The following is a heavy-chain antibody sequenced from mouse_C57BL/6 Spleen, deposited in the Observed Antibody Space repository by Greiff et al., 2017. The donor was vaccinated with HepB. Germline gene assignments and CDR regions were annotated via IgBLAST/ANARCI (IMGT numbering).Heavy chain of an antibody. CDR1: GYAFSSYW. CDR2: IYPGDGDT. CDR3: ARLNDGYYGGYFDV. Sequence: VQLQQSGAELVKPGASVKISCKASGYAFSSYWMNWVKQRPGKGLEWIGQIYPGDGDTNYNGKFKGKATLTADKSSSTAYMQLSSLTSEDSAVYFCARLNDGYYGGYFDVWGTGTTVTVSS. J-gene: IGHJ1*03. V-gene: IGHV1-80*01. D-gene: IGHD2-3*01.